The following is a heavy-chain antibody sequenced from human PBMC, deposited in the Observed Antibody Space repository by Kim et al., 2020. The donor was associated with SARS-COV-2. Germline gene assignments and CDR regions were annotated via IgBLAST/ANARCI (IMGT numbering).Heavy chain of an antibody. CDR3: AREARITIFGVVMTADAFDI. Sequence: ASVKVSCKASGYTFTSYGISWVRQAPGQGLEWMGWISAYNGKTNYAQKLQGRVTMTTDTSTSTAYMELRSLRSDDTAVYYCAREARITIFGVVMTADAFDIWGQGTMVTLSS. CDR1: GYTFTSYG. V-gene: IGHV1-18*01. J-gene: IGHJ3*02. D-gene: IGHD3-3*01. CDR2: ISAYNGKT.